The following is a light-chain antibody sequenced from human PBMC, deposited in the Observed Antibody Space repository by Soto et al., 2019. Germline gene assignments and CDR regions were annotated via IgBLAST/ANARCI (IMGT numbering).Light chain of an antibody. V-gene: IGLV2-14*01. Sequence: QSALTQPASVSGSPGQSITISCTGTSSDVGVYNYVSWYQQHPGKAPKLMIYEVSNRPSGVSNRFSGSKSGNTASLTISGLQAEDEADYYCSSYTSSSTWVFGGGPKVTVL. CDR1: SSDVGVYNY. CDR3: SSYTSSSTWV. CDR2: EVS. J-gene: IGLJ3*02.